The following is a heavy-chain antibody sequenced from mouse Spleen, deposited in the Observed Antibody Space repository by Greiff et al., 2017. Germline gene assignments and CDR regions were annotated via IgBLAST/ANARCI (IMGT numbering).Heavy chain of an antibody. J-gene: IGHJ1*01. D-gene: IGHD1-1*01. CDR3: ARSTHYGSRWYFDV. V-gene: IGHV1-81*01. CDR2: IYPRSGNT. Sequence: QVQLQQSGAELARPGASVKLSCKASGYTFTSYGISWVKQRTGQGLEWIGEIYPRSGNTYYNEKFKGKATLTADKSSSTAYMELRSLTSEDSAVYFCARSTHYGSRWYFDVWGAGTTVTVSS. CDR1: GYTFTSYG.